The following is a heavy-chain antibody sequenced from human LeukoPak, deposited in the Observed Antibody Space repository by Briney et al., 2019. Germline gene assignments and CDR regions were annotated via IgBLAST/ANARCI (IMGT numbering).Heavy chain of an antibody. J-gene: IGHJ4*02. CDR3: ARRFTLGISSFDY. D-gene: IGHD7-27*01. V-gene: IGHV4-59*08. Sequence: SETLSLTCTVSGGSISSYYWSWIRQPPGKGLEWIGYIYYSGSTNYNPSLKSRVTISVDTSKNQFSLKLSSVTAADTAVYYCARRFTLGISSFDYWGQGTLVTVSS. CDR2: IYYSGST. CDR1: GGSISSYY.